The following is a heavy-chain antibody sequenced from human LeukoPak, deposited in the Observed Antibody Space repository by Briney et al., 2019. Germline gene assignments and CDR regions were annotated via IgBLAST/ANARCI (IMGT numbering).Heavy chain of an antibody. CDR2: INSNSGGT. CDR1: GYTFTGYY. CDR3: ARRSDYGGLDY. D-gene: IGHD4-23*01. V-gene: IGHV1-2*02. J-gene: IGHJ4*02. Sequence: ASVKVSCKASGYTFTGYYINWVRQAPGQGLEWMGWINSNSGGTSYAQKFQGRVTITRDTSISTAYMELSRLRSDDTAMYYCARRSDYGGLDYWGQGTLVTVSS.